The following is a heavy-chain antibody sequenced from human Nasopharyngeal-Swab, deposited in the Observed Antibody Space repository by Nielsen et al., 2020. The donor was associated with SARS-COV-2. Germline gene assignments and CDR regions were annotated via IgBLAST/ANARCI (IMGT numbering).Heavy chain of an antibody. J-gene: IGHJ6*03. CDR2: FDPEDGET. D-gene: IGHD6-13*01. V-gene: IGHV1-24*01. Sequence: WVRQAPGQGLEWMGGFDPEDGETIYAQKFQGRVTMTRNTSISTAYMELSSLRSEDTAVYYCARRVPPFSSSWYQRYYYYYMDVWGKGNTVTVSS. CDR3: ARRVPPFSSSWYQRYYYYYMDV.